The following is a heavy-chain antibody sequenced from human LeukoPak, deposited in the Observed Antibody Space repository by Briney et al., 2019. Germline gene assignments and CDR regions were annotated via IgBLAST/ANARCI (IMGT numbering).Heavy chain of an antibody. CDR3: ARDLWVLDFDY. J-gene: IGHJ4*02. V-gene: IGHV3-48*02. CDR2: ISSSSSTI. Sequence: GGSLRLSCAASGFTFSSYSMTWVRQAPGKGLEWVSYISSSSSTIYYADSVKGRFTISRDNAKNSLYLQMNSLRDGDTAVYYCARDLWVLDFDYWGQGTLVTASS. CDR1: GFTFSSYS. D-gene: IGHD5-18*01.